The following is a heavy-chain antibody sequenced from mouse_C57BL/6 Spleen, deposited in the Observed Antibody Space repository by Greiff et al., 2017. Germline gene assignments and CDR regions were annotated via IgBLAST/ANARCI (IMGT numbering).Heavy chain of an antibody. J-gene: IGHJ2*01. CDR2: IDPENGDT. V-gene: IGHV14-4*01. CDR3: TTRANYYGSIYFDY. Sequence: EVQLQQSGAELVRPGASVKLSCTASGFNIKDDYMHWVKQRPEQGLEWIGWIDPENGDTEYASKFQGKATITADTSSNTAYLQLSSLTSEDTAVYYCTTRANYYGSIYFDYWGQGTTLTVSS. CDR1: GFNIKDDY. D-gene: IGHD1-1*01.